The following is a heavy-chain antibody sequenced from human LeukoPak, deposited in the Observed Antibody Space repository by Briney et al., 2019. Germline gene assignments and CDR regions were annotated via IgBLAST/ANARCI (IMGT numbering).Heavy chain of an antibody. J-gene: IGHJ1*01. D-gene: IGHD6-13*01. Sequence: SETLSLTCTVSGFTISSGYYWGWIRQPPGKGLEWIGKIYHSGSTYYNPSLKSRVIISVDTSKNQFSLKLSSVTAADTAVYYCARVAAGIGFFQHWGQGTLVTVSS. CDR2: IYHSGST. CDR1: GFTISSGYY. V-gene: IGHV4-38-2*02. CDR3: ARVAAGIGFFQH.